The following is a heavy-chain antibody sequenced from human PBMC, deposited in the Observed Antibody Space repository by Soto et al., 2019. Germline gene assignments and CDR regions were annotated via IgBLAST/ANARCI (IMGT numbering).Heavy chain of an antibody. CDR1: GASISSYY. V-gene: IGHV4-59*01. D-gene: IGHD6-19*01. J-gene: IGHJ4*02. Sequence: ETLCPTCTVSGASISSYYWSWIRQPPGKGLEWIGYIYYGGSTNYNPSLKSRVTISVDTSKNQFSLNLSSVTAADTAVYYCAKDTGYSSGWGPFDYWGQGTLVTVSS. CDR2: IYYGGST. CDR3: AKDTGYSSGWGPFDY.